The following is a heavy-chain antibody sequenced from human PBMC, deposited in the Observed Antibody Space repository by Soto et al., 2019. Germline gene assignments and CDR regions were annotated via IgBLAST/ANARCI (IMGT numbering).Heavy chain of an antibody. CDR1: GFTFSSYW. CDR2: IKEDGSEK. Sequence: GGSLRLSCAASGFTFSSYWVTWVRRTPGKGLEWVANIKEDGSEKNYVDSVKGRFTISRDNAKNSLYMQMDSLRAEDTAVYYCARGRYSDYWGQGTLVTVSS. V-gene: IGHV3-7*03. D-gene: IGHD1-26*01. J-gene: IGHJ4*02. CDR3: ARGRYSDY.